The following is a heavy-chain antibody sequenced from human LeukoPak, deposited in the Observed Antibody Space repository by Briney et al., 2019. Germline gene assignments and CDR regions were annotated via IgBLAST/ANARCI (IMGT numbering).Heavy chain of an antibody. J-gene: IGHJ4*02. CDR1: GFTFDDYG. CDR2: INWNGGST. Sequence: GGSLRLSCAASGFTFDDYGMSWVRQAPGKGLEWVSGINWNGGSTGYADSVKGRFTISRDNAKNSLYLQMNSLRAEDTALYYCAKDGSAESPFDYWGQGTLVTVSS. V-gene: IGHV3-20*04. CDR3: AKDGSAESPFDY. D-gene: IGHD3-10*01.